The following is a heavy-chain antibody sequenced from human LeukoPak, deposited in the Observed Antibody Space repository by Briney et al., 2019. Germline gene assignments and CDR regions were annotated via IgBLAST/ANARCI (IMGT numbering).Heavy chain of an antibody. D-gene: IGHD2-8*01. J-gene: IGHJ4*02. CDR3: ARGYCNNGVCCLVDY. CDR1: GGSISGYY. Sequence: SETLSLTCTVSGGSISGYYWSWIRQPAGKGLEWIGRIYTSGSTNYNPSLKSRVTMSVETSKNEFSLKLSSVTAADTAVYYCARGYCNNGVCCLVDYWGQGMLVTVSS. CDR2: IYTSGST. V-gene: IGHV4-4*07.